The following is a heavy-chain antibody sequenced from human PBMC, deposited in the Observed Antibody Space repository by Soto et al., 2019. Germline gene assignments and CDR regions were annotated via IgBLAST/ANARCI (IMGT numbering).Heavy chain of an antibody. V-gene: IGHV3-23*01. CDR3: AKSRLNVAARPTLFDY. CDR2: ISGSGGST. CDR1: GFTFSSYA. J-gene: IGHJ4*02. D-gene: IGHD6-6*01. Sequence: GGSLRLSCAASGFTFSSYAMSWVRQAPGKGLEWVSAISGSGGSTYYADSVKGRFTISRDNSKNTLYLQMNSLRAEDTAVYYCAKSRLNVAARPTLFDYWGQGTLVTVSS.